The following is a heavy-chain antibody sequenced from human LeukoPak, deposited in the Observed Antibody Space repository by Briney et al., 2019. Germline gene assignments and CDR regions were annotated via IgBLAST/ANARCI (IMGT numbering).Heavy chain of an antibody. Sequence: PGGSLRLSFSASVFTFSNSAMTSVRQAPGKVLEWVSAISGSGGSTYYADSVKGRFTISRDNSKNTLYLQMNSLRAEDTAVYYCAKDIEAAAGPEYFQHWGQGTLVTV. J-gene: IGHJ1*01. D-gene: IGHD6-13*01. CDR2: ISGSGGST. CDR1: VFTFSNSA. V-gene: IGHV3-23*01. CDR3: AKDIEAAAGPEYFQH.